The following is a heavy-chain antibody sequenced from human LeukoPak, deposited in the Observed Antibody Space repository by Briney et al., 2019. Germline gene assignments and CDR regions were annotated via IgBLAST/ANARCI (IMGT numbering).Heavy chain of an antibody. Sequence: PGGSLRLSCAASGFTFSSYSMNWVRQAPGKGLEWVSSISSSGSFIYYADSVKGRLTTCRDNAKNSLYLQMNSLRADDTAVYYCARVVTAAWDWFDPWGQGTLVTVSS. J-gene: IGHJ5*02. CDR3: ARVVTAAWDWFDP. CDR2: ISSSGSFI. CDR1: GFTFSSYS. D-gene: IGHD2-2*01. V-gene: IGHV3-21*01.